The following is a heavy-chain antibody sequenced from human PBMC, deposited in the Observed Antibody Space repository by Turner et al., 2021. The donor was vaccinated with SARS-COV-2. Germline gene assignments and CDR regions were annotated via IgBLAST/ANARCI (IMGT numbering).Heavy chain of an antibody. CDR3: ARLMDTAMDYYGTDV. J-gene: IGHJ6*02. V-gene: IGHV4-39*01. CDR2: IYYSGSA. CDR1: VGSISSSSYY. Sequence: QLQLQESGPGLVKPSETLSLTCTVSVGSISSSSYYWGWIRQPPGKGLEWMGNIYYSGSAYYNPSLKSRVTISVDPSKNQFSLKLTSVTAADTAVYYCARLMDTAMDYYGTDVWGQGTTVTVSS. D-gene: IGHD5-18*01.